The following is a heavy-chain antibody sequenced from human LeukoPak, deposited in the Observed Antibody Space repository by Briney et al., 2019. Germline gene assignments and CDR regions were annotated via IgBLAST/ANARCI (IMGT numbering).Heavy chain of an antibody. CDR1: GGSISSYY. J-gene: IGHJ4*02. CDR3: ARSGWNDVPDY. D-gene: IGHD1-1*01. V-gene: IGHV4-59*01. Sequence: SETLSLTCTVSGGSISSYYWSWTRQPPGKGLEWIGYIYYSGSINYNPSLKSRATISVDTSKNQFSLKLSSVTAADTAVYYCARSGWNDVPDYWGQGTLVTVSS. CDR2: IYYSGSI.